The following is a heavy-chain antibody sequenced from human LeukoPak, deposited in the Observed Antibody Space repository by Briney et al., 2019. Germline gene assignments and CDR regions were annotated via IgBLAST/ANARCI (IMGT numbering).Heavy chain of an antibody. CDR2: IKQDGSEK. V-gene: IGHV3-7*03. J-gene: IGHJ4*02. Sequence: AGSRRLSCAAPGLSFTSYWMRWVSQAPGEGLEKVANIKQDGSEKYYVDSVKGRFTISRDNAKNSLYLQMNSLRAEDTAVYYCARVRPMVRGPRSYFDYWGQGTLVTVSS. CDR3: ARVRPMVRGPRSYFDY. CDR1: GLSFTSYW. D-gene: IGHD3-10*01.